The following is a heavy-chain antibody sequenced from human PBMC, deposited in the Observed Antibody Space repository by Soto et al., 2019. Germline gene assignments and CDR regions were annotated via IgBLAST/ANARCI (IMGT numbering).Heavy chain of an antibody. CDR2: ISSSSSYI. V-gene: IGHV3-21*01. J-gene: IGHJ4*02. CDR3: ARDQIAVAGSDY. Sequence: EVQLVESGGGLVKPGGSLRLSCAASGFTFSSYSMNWVRQAPGKGLEWVSSISSSSSYIYYADSVKGRFTISRDNAKNSRYLQMNSLRAEDTAVYYCARDQIAVAGSDYWGQGTLVTVSS. D-gene: IGHD6-19*01. CDR1: GFTFSSYS.